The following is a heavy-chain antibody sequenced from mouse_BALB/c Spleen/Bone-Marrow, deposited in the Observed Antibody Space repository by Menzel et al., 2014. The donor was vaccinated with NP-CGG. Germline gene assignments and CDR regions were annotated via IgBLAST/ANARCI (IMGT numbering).Heavy chain of an antibody. CDR2: INPESSTI. Sequence: DVKLQESGGGLVQPGGSLKLSCAASGFDFSRYWMSWVRQAPGKGLEWIGEINPESSTINYTPSLKDKFIISRDNAKNTLYLQMSKVRSEDTALYYCARLNYYGNSFVWGAGTTVTVSS. V-gene: IGHV4-1*02. CDR3: ARLNYYGNSFV. CDR1: GFDFSRYW. D-gene: IGHD1-1*01. J-gene: IGHJ1*01.